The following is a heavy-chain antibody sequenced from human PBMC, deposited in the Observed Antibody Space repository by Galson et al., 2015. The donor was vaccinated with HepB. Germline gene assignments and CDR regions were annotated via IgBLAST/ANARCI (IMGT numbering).Heavy chain of an antibody. CDR1: GFTVSSNY. D-gene: IGHD6-13*01. J-gene: IGHJ6*02. Sequence: SLRLSCAASGFTVSSNYMSWVRQAPGKGLEWVSVIYSGGSTYYADSVKGRFTISRDNSKNTLYLQMNSLRAEDTAVYYCARDLPRGIAAAGTVGYGMDVWGQGTTVTVSS. CDR3: ARDLPRGIAAAGTVGYGMDV. V-gene: IGHV3-53*01. CDR2: IYSGGST.